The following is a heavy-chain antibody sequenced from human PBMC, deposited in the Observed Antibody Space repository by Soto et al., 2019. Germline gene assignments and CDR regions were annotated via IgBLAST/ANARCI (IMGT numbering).Heavy chain of an antibody. CDR3: ASPYYCTGSSCYGMIFSY. CDR2: ISSSSGYI. Sequence: PGGTLKLSWAASGFTFCSYSMNWVRKAPGMALDGVSSISSSSGYIYYAVSVKGRVTISRDNAKNSLYLQMNSLRAEDTAVYYCASPYYCTGSSCYGMIFSYWGQGTLVTV. V-gene: IGHV3-21*01. J-gene: IGHJ4*02. CDR1: GFTFCSYS. D-gene: IGHD2-15*01.